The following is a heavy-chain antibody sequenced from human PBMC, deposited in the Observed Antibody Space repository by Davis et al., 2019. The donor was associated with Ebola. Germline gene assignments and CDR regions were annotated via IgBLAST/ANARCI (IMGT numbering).Heavy chain of an antibody. J-gene: IGHJ6*02. CDR2: INHSGST. V-gene: IGHV4-34*01. CDR1: GGSFSGYY. CDR3: ARGVLLWFGELLYYYYGMDV. D-gene: IGHD3-10*01. Sequence: SETLSLTCAVYGGSFSGYYWSWIRQPPGKGLEWIGEINHSGSTNYNPSLKSRVTISVDTSKNQFSLKLSSVTAADTAVYYCARGVLLWFGELLYYYYGMDVWGQGTTVTVSS.